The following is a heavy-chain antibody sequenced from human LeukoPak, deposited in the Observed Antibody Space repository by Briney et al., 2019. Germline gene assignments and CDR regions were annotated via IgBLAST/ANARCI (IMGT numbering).Heavy chain of an antibody. CDR2: MNPNSGNT. D-gene: IGHD3-9*01. Sequence: ASVKVSCKASGYTFTSYDINWVRQATGQGLEWMGWMNPNSGNTGYAQKFQGRVTMTRNTSISTAYMELSSLRSADAAVYYCASTSTLYYDILTGLDAFDIWGQGTMVTVSS. V-gene: IGHV1-8*01. CDR1: GYTFTSYD. CDR3: ASTSTLYYDILTGLDAFDI. J-gene: IGHJ3*02.